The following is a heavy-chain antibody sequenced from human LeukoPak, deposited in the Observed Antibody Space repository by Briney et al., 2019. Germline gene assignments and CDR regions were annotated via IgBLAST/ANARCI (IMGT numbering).Heavy chain of an antibody. CDR3: ARDFHCSGGSCYDY. Sequence: ASVKVSCKASGYTFTSYGISWVRQAPGQGLEWMGWINPNSGGTNYAQKFQGRVTMTRDTSISTAYMELSRLRSDDTAVYYCARDFHCSGGSCYDYWGQGTLVTVSS. V-gene: IGHV1-2*02. CDR2: INPNSGGT. D-gene: IGHD2-15*01. J-gene: IGHJ4*02. CDR1: GYTFTSYG.